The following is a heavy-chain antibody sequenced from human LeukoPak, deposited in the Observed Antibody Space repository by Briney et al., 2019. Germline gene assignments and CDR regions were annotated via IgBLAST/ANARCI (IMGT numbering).Heavy chain of an antibody. D-gene: IGHD3-10*01. CDR1: GYTFTSYD. J-gene: IGHJ4*02. V-gene: IGHV1-8*01. CDR2: MNPHSGKT. CDR3: ASSGSYYNVGI. Sequence: GASVKVSCKASGYTFTSYDINWVRQVTGQGLEWMGWMNPHSGKTGYALKFQGRVTMTRDTSTSTVYMELSSLRSEDTAVYYCASSGSYYNVGIWGQGTLVTVSS.